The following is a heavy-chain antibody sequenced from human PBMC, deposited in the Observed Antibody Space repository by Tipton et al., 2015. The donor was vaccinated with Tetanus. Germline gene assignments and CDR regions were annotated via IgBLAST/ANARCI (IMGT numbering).Heavy chain of an antibody. V-gene: IGHV4-59*11. D-gene: IGHD1-1*01. Sequence: TLSLTCSVSNGSMNSLYWSWIRQPPGKGLEWIGHIYKSGRSTYNPSLKSRVTISVDTSKNHFSLRLTSVTAADAAVYYCASLRYNWGGGNRFDSWGRGTLVTVSS. CDR2: IYKSGRS. J-gene: IGHJ5*01. CDR1: NGSMNSLY. CDR3: ASLRYNWGGGNRFDS.